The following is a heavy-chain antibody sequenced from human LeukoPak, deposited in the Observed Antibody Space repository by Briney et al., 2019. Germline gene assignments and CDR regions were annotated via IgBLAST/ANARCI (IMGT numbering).Heavy chain of an antibody. CDR1: GFTFSSYA. Sequence: GSLLLSCAASGFTFSSYAMHWVRQAPGKGLEWVAVISYDGRNKYYADSVKGRFTISRDNSKDTLYLQMNSLRAEDTAVYYCASAGYCSSTSCYSFDYWGQGTLVTVSS. V-gene: IGHV3-30*14. CDR3: ASAGYCSSTSCYSFDY. J-gene: IGHJ4*02. CDR2: ISYDGRNK. D-gene: IGHD2-2*01.